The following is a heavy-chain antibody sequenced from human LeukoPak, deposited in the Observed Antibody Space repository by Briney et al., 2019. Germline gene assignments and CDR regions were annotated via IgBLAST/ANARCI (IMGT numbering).Heavy chain of an antibody. Sequence: GGSLRLSCAASGFTFSSSWMSWVRQAPGKGLEWVANIKPDGSEKYYVDSVKGRLTISRDNAKNSLYLQMNSLRAEDTALYYCARDTVGVTDYWGQGTLVTVSS. J-gene: IGHJ4*02. CDR1: GFTFSSSW. D-gene: IGHD1-26*01. V-gene: IGHV3-7*01. CDR3: ARDTVGVTDY. CDR2: IKPDGSEK.